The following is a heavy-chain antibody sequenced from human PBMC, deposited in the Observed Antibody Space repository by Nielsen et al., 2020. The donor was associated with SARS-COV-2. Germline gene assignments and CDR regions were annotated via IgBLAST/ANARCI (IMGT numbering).Heavy chain of an antibody. CDR3: ARGGKVGARGHFDY. CDR2: ISYDGSNK. V-gene: IGHV3-30-3*01. CDR1: GFTFSSYA. J-gene: IGHJ4*02. Sequence: GESLKISCAASGFTFSSYAMHWVRQAPGKGLEWVAVISYDGSNKYYADSVKGRFTISRDNAKNSLYLQMNSLRAEDTAVYYCARGGKVGARGHFDYWGQGTLVTVSS. D-gene: IGHD1-26*01.